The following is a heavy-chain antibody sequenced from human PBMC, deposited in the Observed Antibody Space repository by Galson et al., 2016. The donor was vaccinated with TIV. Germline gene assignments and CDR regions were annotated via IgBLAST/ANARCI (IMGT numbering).Heavy chain of an antibody. Sequence: CAISGDSVSSNSAAWNWLRQSPSRGLEWLGRTFCRSKWYNDYAPSVKSRITITPDTSKNQFSLQLNSVAPEDTAVYYCARATPSVFGIIMTLDYWGQGTLVTVSS. J-gene: IGHJ4*02. CDR1: GDSVSSNSAA. V-gene: IGHV6-1*01. CDR2: TFCRSKWYN. CDR3: ARATPSVFGIIMTLDY. D-gene: IGHD3-3*01.